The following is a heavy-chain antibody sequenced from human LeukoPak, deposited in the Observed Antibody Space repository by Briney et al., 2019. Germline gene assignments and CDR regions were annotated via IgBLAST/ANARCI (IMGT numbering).Heavy chain of an antibody. CDR3: ARAQVNLLGY. D-gene: IGHD5-24*01. J-gene: IGHJ4*02. Sequence: SQTLSLTCTVSGGSISSGGYYWSWIRQPPGKGLEWIGYIYHSGSTYYNPSLKSRVTISVDRSKNQFSLKLSSVTAADTAVYYCARAQVNLLGYWGXGTLVTVSS. CDR2: IYHSGST. CDR1: GGSISSGGYY. V-gene: IGHV4-30-2*01.